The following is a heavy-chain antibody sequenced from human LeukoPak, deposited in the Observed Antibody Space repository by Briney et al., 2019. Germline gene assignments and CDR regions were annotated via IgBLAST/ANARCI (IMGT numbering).Heavy chain of an antibody. CDR3: ARDATASDY. CDR2: IHTSGST. V-gene: IGHV4-4*07. CDR1: GASISSGYY. D-gene: IGHD4-17*01. Sequence: PSETLSLTCTVSGASISSGYYWGWIRQPAGKGLEWIGRIHTSGSTNYNPSLKSRVTMSVDTSKNQFSLKLSSVTAADTAVYYCARDATASDYWGQGTLVTVSS. J-gene: IGHJ4*02.